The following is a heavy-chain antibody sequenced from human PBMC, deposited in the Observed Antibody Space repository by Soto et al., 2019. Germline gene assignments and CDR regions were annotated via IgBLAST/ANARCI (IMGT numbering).Heavy chain of an antibody. J-gene: IGHJ4*02. Sequence: GGSLRLSCAASGFTFTDYWMHWVRQAPGRGLVWVSRINSDGSSTYYADSVKGRFTISRDTAKKTLYLQMNSLRAEDTAVYYCPRQLELPGNIDSWGQGTLVTVSS. V-gene: IGHV3-74*01. CDR3: PRQLELPGNIDS. CDR2: INSDGSST. CDR1: GFTFTDYW. D-gene: IGHD1-7*01.